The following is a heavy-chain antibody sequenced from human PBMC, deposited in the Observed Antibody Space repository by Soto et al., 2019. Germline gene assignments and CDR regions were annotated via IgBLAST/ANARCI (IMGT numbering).Heavy chain of an antibody. CDR1: GFTFSSYA. Sequence: GGSLRLSCAASGFTFSSYAMSWVRQAPGKGLEWVSAISGSSSSTYYADSVKGRFTISRDNAKNSLYLQMNSLRAEDTAVYYCARDIVSDAFDIWGQGTMVTVSS. D-gene: IGHD2-15*01. CDR2: ISGSSSST. V-gene: IGHV3-23*01. CDR3: ARDIVSDAFDI. J-gene: IGHJ3*02.